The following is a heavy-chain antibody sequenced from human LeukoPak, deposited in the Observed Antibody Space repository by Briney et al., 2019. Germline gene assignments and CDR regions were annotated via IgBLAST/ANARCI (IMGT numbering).Heavy chain of an antibody. CDR1: GFTFSNYG. Sequence: PGRSLRLSCAASGFTFSNYGMHWVRQAPGRGLEWVAFMRYDGSNKFYADSVKGRFTISRDNSKNTLYLQMNSLRAEDTAVYNCAKDSGITLFGVVHGLFDYWGQGTLVTVSS. J-gene: IGHJ4*02. CDR2: MRYDGSNK. CDR3: AKDSGITLFGVVHGLFDY. V-gene: IGHV3-30*02. D-gene: IGHD3-3*01.